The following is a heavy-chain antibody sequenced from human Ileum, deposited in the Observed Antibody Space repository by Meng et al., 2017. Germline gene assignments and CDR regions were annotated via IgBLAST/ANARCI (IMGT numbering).Heavy chain of an antibody. Sequence: QLQLEESGPELGQPSGTRSLTVAGAGDSTSTNCWNWVRQPPGKGLEWIGEIYHSGAWNYNPSLTSRVTISVDKSKNQLSLKLGSLTAADTAVYYCARGAIGTRPFDYWGQGTLVTVSS. CDR1: GDSTSTNC. CDR3: ARGAIGTRPFDY. CDR2: IYHSGAW. J-gene: IGHJ4*02. D-gene: IGHD2-21*01. V-gene: IGHV4-4*02.